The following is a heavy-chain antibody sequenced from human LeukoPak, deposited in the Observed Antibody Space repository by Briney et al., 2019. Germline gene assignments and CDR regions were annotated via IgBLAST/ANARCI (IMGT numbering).Heavy chain of an antibody. V-gene: IGHV4-39*01. CDR1: GGSISSSSYY. D-gene: IGHD6-19*01. CDR2: IYYSGST. Sequence: SETLSLTCTVSGGSISSSSYYWGWIRQPPGKGLEWIGSIYYSGSTYYNPSLKSRVTISVDTSKNQFSLKLSSVTAADTAVYYCARLEYSSGWYLSYWVQGTLVAVPS. CDR3: ARLEYSSGWYLSY. J-gene: IGHJ4*02.